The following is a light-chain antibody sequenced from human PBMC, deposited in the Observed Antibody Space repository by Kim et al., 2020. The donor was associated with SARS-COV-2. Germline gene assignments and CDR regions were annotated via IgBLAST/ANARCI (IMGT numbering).Light chain of an antibody. CDR2: AAS. J-gene: IGKJ2*03. CDR3: QQYYSFPRS. Sequence: SASTGDSVPISCRMRQGISSYLAWYQQKPGKAPELLIYAASTLQSGVPSRFSGSGSGTDFTLTISCLQSEDFATYYCQQYYSFPRSFGQGTKLEL. CDR1: QGISSY. V-gene: IGKV1D-8*01.